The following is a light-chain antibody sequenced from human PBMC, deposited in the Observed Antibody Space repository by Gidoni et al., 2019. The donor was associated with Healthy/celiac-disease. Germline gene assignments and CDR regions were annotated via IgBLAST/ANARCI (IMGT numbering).Light chain of an antibody. CDR2: DAS. CDR3: QQRNNCHPLT. J-gene: IGKJ4*02. Sequence: LPSAPGGEATPTTRAGRKGSSNYAGCQQKPGGAPRHLLNDASTRAKSGPARCSSGGSAAKVTLTISSLEHEDVAVYYCQQRNNCHPLTFGEGTKVEIK. V-gene: IGKV3-11*01. CDR1: RKGSSN.